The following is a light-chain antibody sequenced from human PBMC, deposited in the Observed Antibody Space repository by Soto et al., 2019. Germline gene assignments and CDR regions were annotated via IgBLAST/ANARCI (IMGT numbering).Light chain of an antibody. Sequence: AIQMTQSPSSLSASVGDRVTITCRASQDIGNALGWYQQKPGKAPKLLIYAASSLVSGVPLRFSGSGSGTDFTLTISSLQPEDFATYYCLQDYSYPRTFGQGTRVEIK. V-gene: IGKV1-6*01. J-gene: IGKJ1*01. CDR3: LQDYSYPRT. CDR1: QDIGNA. CDR2: AAS.